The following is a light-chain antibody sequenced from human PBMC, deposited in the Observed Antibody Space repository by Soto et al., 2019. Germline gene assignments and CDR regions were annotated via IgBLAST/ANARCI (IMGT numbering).Light chain of an antibody. V-gene: IGKV3-15*01. J-gene: IGKJ5*01. Sequence: EIVMTQSPATLSVSPGERATLSCRASQSVAGNLAWYQQKPGQAPRLLIYGASTRATGIPAMFSGSGSGTEFTLTMSGQQSEVFAVYYCQQYNDWTPITFGQGTRLEIK. CDR1: QSVAGN. CDR3: QQYNDWTPIT. CDR2: GAS.